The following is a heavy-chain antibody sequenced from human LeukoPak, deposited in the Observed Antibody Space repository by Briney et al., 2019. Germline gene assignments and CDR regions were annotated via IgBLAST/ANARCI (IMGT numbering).Heavy chain of an antibody. CDR3: AKVPYSDYGSGRPPFMDA. CDR1: GFTFANYA. J-gene: IGHJ6*02. Sequence: PGGPLRLSCAASGFTFANYAMSCVRQAPGKGLECVSTLSHSGGDTYYADSVKGRFTISRDNSRNTLYLQMNSRRAEDAAVYYCAKVPYSDYGSGRPPFMDAWGQGTTVAISS. CDR2: LSHSGGDT. D-gene: IGHD3-10*01. V-gene: IGHV3-23*01.